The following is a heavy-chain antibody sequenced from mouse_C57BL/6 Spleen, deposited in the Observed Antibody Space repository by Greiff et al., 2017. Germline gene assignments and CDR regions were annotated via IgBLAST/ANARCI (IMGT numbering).Heavy chain of an antibody. D-gene: IGHD2-4*01. J-gene: IGHJ4*01. V-gene: IGHV1-82*01. CDR1: GYAFSSSW. CDR2: IYPGDGDT. Sequence: VQLQQSGPELVKPGASVKISCKASGYAFSSSWMNWVKQRPGTGLEWIGRIYPGDGDTNYNGKFKGKATLTADKSSSTAYMQLSSLTSEDSAVYFCARDYDYDPGCMDYWGQGTSVTVSS. CDR3: ARDYDYDPGCMDY.